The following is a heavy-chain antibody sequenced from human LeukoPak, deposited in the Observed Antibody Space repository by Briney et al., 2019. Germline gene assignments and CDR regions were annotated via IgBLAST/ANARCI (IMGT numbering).Heavy chain of an antibody. CDR1: GASISNYY. CDR3: ARHDIPPKYNYAYRSTLDP. D-gene: IGHD5-18*01. CDR2: IHTSGAS. V-gene: IGHV4-4*09. Sequence: SETLSLTCTVSGASISNYYWSWIRQTPEKGLEWMGHIHTSGASRYYPSLESRLTLSIDTSRNHLSLKLTSVTAADTAVYYCARHDIPPKYNYAYRSTLDPWGQGILVIVSS. J-gene: IGHJ5*02.